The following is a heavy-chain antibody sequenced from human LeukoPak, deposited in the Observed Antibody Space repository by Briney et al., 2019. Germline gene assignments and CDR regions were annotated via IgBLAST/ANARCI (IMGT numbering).Heavy chain of an antibody. CDR3: ARWGGGYDNWFDP. V-gene: IGHV3-7*01. CDR2: IKQDGSEK. J-gene: IGHJ5*02. D-gene: IGHD3-22*01. CDR1: GFTFSSYW. Sequence: GGSLRLSCAASGFTFSSYWMSWVRQAPGKGLEWVANIKQDGSEKYYVDSVKGRFTISRDNAKNSLYLQMSSLRAEDTAVYYCARWGGGYDNWFDPWGQGTLVTVSS.